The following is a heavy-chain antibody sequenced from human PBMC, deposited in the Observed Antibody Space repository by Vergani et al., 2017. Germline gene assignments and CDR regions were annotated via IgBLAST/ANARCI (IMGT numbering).Heavy chain of an antibody. CDR1: GFDFSSYI. CDR2: VSTGTKSQ. D-gene: IGHD2-2*01. V-gene: IGHV3-21*05. CDR3: AREYSSTSGRAFDF. J-gene: IGHJ3*01. Sequence: EVQLVESGGGLVKRGGSLRLSCVVSGFDFSSYIMNWVRQAPGKGLEWVSFVSTGTKSQSYAESVKGRFTISRDSAKNSLYLQMDSLRAEDTAVYYCAREYSSTSGRAFDFWGQGTKVTVSS.